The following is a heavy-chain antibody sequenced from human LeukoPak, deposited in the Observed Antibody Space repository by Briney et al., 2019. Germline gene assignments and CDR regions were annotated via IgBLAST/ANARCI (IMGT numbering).Heavy chain of an antibody. J-gene: IGHJ6*03. V-gene: IGHV4-59*01. CDR2: IYYSGST. D-gene: IGHD6-6*01. CDR1: GGPISSYY. Sequence: PSETLSLTCTVSGGPISSYYWSWIRQPPGKGLEWIGYIYYSGSTNYNPSLKSRVTISVDTSKNQFSLKLSSVTAADTAVYYCARDSIAARFLGYMDVWGKGTTVTVSS. CDR3: ARDSIAARFLGYMDV.